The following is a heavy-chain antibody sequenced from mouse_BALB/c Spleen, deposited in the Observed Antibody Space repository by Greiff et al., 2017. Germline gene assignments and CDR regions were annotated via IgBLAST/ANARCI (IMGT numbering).Heavy chain of an antibody. J-gene: IGHJ3*01. CDR1: GFTFSSYW. D-gene: IGHD2-1*01. V-gene: IGHV6-6*02. CDR3: TPLYSFAY. CDR2: IRLKSDNYAT. Sequence: EVQLVESGGGLVKPGGSLKLSCVASGFTFSSYWMSWVRQSPEKGLEWVAEIRLKSDNYATHYAESVKGKFTISRDDSKSRLYLQMNSLRAEDTGIYYCTPLYSFAYWGQGTLVTVSA.